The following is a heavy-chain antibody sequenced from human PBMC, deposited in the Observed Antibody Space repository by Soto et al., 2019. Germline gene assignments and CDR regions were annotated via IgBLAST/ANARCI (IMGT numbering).Heavy chain of an antibody. CDR2: ISDTGAST. CDR3: AKGRGSGWAWYFDN. J-gene: IGHJ4*02. D-gene: IGHD6-19*01. CDR1: PFTLKESA. Sequence: PGGSLRLSCAASPFTLKESAMNWARQAPGKGREWVASISDTGASTWYAESVRGRLSISRDNSKNTLYLQMNSLRGEDTAVYYCAKGRGSGWAWYFDNWGQGTLVTVS. V-gene: IGHV3-23*01.